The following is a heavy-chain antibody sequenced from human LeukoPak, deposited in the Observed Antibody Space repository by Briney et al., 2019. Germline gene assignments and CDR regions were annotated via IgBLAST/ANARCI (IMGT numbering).Heavy chain of an antibody. V-gene: IGHV3-48*01. CDR2: ISSSSSTI. CDR1: GFNFRKYG. J-gene: IGHJ4*02. Sequence: GGSLRLSCDASGFNFRKYGMTWVRQAPGKGLEWVSYISSSSSTIYYADSVKGRFTISRDNAKNSLYLQMNSLRAEDTAVYYCARGGYSGDYWGQGTLVTVSS. D-gene: IGHD6-13*01. CDR3: ARGGYSGDY.